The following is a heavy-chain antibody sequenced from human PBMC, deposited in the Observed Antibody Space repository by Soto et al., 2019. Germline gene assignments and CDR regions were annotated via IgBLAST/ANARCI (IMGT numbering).Heavy chain of an antibody. D-gene: IGHD2-21*02. CDR3: AREGGSQTLQPSYNWFDT. J-gene: IGHJ5*02. Sequence: QVQLVQSGAEVKKPGASVKVSCKASGYTFTDYHIHWVRQAPGQGLEFMGWINANNGGAGSAQQFQRRVTLTRDTSNTTVYMELSNLRSDDTAVYYCAREGGSQTLQPSYNWFDTWGQGTLVTVSS. CDR2: INANNGGA. V-gene: IGHV1-2*02. CDR1: GYTFTDYH.